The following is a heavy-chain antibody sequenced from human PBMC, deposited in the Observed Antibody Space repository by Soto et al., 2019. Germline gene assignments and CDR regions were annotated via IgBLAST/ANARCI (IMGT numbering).Heavy chain of an antibody. V-gene: IGHV3-7*03. CDR2: IKQDGSVK. CDR1: GFTFSNYW. J-gene: IGHJ4*02. D-gene: IGHD4-17*01. Sequence: GGSLRLSCAPSGFTFSNYWMSWVRQAPGQGLEWVASIKQDGSVKHYVDSVKGRFTISRDNAEKSLHLQMNSLRAEDTAVYYCEKLRGHYKVFDYWGQGARVTVSS. CDR3: EKLRGHYKVFDY.